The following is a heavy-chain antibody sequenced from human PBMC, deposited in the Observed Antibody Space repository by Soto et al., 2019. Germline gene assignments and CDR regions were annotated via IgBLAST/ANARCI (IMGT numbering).Heavy chain of an antibody. J-gene: IGHJ4*02. Sequence: XETLSLSFDVAGFSSKTGYYWGWIRQPPGKGLEWIGAIYHSGTTYFNPSLKSRVTMSVDTSKNHFSLRLTSVAATDTAVYYCARGMNPQDYWGQGTLVTVSS. CDR2: IYHSGTT. CDR1: GFSSKTGYY. V-gene: IGHV4-38-2*01. CDR3: ARGMNPQDY.